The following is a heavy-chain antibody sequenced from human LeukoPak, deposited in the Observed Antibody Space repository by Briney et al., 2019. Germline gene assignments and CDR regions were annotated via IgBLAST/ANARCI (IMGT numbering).Heavy chain of an antibody. CDR3: AREYYDYVWGSYRPQELGY. V-gene: IGHV1-18*01. CDR2: ISAYNGNT. D-gene: IGHD3-16*02. Sequence: GASVTVSCKASGGTFSSYAISWVRQAPGQGLEWMGWISAYNGNTNYAQKLQGRVTMTTDTSTSTAYMELRSLRSDDTAVYYCAREYYDYVWGSYRPQELGYWGQGTLVTVSS. CDR1: GGTFSSYA. J-gene: IGHJ4*02.